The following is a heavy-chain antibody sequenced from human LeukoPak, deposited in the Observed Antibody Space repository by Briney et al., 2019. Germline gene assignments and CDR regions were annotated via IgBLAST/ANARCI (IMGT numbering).Heavy chain of an antibody. CDR1: GYTFTSYG. CDR2: ISAYNGNT. J-gene: IGHJ6*03. D-gene: IGHD1-1*01. Sequence: GASVKVSCKASGYTFTSYGISWVRQAPGQGLEWMGWISAYNGNTNYAQKLQGRVTMTTDTSTSTAYMELRSLRSDDTAVYYCARTGTTPAVGYYYYYYMDVWGKGTTVTISS. V-gene: IGHV1-18*01. CDR3: ARTGTTPAVGYYYYYYMDV.